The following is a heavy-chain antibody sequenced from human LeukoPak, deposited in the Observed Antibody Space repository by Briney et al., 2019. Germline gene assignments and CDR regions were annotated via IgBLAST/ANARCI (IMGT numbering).Heavy chain of an antibody. D-gene: IGHD1-26*01. V-gene: IGHV5-51*01. CDR2: IYPGDSDT. CDR1: GYRFTSYW. CDR3: ARPIRVNMGSYYGFDY. J-gene: IGHJ4*02. Sequence: GESLQISCQGSGYRFTSYWIGWVRPMPGKGLEWMGIIYPGDSDTRYSPSFQGQVTISADKSISTAYLQWSSLKASDTAMYYCARPIRVNMGSYYGFDYWGQGTLVTVSS.